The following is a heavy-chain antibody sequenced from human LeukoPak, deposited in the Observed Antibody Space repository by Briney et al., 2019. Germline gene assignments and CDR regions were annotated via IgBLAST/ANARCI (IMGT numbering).Heavy chain of an antibody. CDR1: GFTFSSYA. J-gene: IGHJ4*02. Sequence: GGSLRLSCAASGFTFSSYAMNWVRQAPGKGLEWVSAISGSGGSTYYADSVKGRFTISRDNSKNTLYLQMNGLRAEDTAVYYCANSRGLGILTYWGQGTLVTVSS. CDR2: ISGSGGST. V-gene: IGHV3-23*01. CDR3: ANSRGLGILTY. D-gene: IGHD3-16*01.